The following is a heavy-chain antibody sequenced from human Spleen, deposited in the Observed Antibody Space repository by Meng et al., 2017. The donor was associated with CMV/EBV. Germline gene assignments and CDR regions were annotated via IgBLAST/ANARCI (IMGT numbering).Heavy chain of an antibody. V-gene: IGHV3-30-3*01. CDR2: ISKDGSIK. Sequence: GESLKISCAASGFTFSSYSMHWVRQAPGKGLEWVAIISKDGSIKYYADSVEGRFTISRDNSRNTVYLQMNSLRAEDTAVYYCARGEYQLLGLGAFDIWGQGTMVTVSS. CDR1: GFTFSSYS. CDR3: ARGEYQLLGLGAFDI. D-gene: IGHD2-2*01. J-gene: IGHJ3*02.